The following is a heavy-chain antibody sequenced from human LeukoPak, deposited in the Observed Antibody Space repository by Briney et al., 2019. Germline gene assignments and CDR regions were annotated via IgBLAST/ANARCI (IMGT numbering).Heavy chain of an antibody. V-gene: IGHV1-18*01. D-gene: IGHD3-3*01. CDR1: GYTFTSYG. Sequence: GASVRVSCKASGYTFTSYGISWVRQAPGQGLEWMGWISAYNGNTNYAQELQGRVTMTTDTSTSTAYMELRSLRSDDTAVYYCARGPEWFLEWFNDYWGQGTLVTVSS. J-gene: IGHJ4*02. CDR2: ISAYNGNT. CDR3: ARGPEWFLEWFNDY.